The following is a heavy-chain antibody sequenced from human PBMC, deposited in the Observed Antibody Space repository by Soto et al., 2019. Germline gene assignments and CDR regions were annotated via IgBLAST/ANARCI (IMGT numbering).Heavy chain of an antibody. CDR2: ISGSGGST. CDR3: ATGIAVAGSSDY. Sequence: EVQLLESGGGLVQPGGSLRLSCAASGFTFSSYAMSWVRQAPGKGLEWVSAISGSGGSTYYADSVKGRFTISRDNSKNTLYLQMNSRRAEDTAVYYCATGIAVAGSSDYWGQGTLVTVSS. J-gene: IGHJ4*02. D-gene: IGHD6-19*01. CDR1: GFTFSSYA. V-gene: IGHV3-23*01.